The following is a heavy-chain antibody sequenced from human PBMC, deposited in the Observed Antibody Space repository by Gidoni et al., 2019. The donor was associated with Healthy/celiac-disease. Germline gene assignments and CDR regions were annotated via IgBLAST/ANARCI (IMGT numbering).Heavy chain of an antibody. CDR1: GGSFSGYS. V-gene: IGHV4-34*01. Sequence: QVQLQQWGAGLLKPSATLSPTCAVYGGSFSGYSCSWIRRPPGKGLGWSGEINHSGSTNDTPSLKSRVTISVYTSKSQFSLKLSSVPAADTAVYYCARGSQAVAGTILGRDYYYYMDVWGKGTTVTVAS. CDR3: ARGSQAVAGTILGRDYYYYMDV. CDR2: INHSGST. D-gene: IGHD6-19*01. J-gene: IGHJ6*03.